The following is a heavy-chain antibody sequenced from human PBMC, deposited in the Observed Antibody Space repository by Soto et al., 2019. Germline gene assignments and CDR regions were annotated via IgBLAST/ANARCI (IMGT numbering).Heavy chain of an antibody. V-gene: IGHV4-34*02. J-gene: IGHJ4*02. CDR2: VHHDGGI. D-gene: IGHD6-19*01. CDR3: SRGYGEQWPTSDY. Sequence: QVQLQQWGAGLLKPSDTLSLTCAVYGGSFSGYHYTWIRQPPGKGLEWIGEVHHDGGINYNPSLASRATISADASKNQFSLRLRSATAADTAVYYCSRGYGEQWPTSDYWGQGTLVTVSS. CDR1: GGSFSGYH.